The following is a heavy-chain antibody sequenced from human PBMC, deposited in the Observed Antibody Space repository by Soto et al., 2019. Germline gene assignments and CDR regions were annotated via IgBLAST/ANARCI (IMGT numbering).Heavy chain of an antibody. J-gene: IGHJ6*04. CDR3: ARGGPLWFGELFVHYYYYYGMDV. CDR2: INPSGGST. D-gene: IGHD3-10*01. V-gene: IGHV1-46*01. CDR1: GYTFTSYY. Sequence: ASVKVSCKASGYTFTSYYMHWVRQAPGQGLEWMGIINPSGGSTSYAQKFQGRVTMTRDTSTSTVYMELSSLRSEDTAVYYCARGGPLWFGELFVHYYYYYGMDVWGKGTTVTVSS.